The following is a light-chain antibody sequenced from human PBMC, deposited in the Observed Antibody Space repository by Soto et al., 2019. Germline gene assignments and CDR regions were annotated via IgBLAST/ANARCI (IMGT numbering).Light chain of an antibody. CDR1: QSISYY. V-gene: IGKV1-39*01. Sequence: DIQMTQSPSSLSASVGDRVTITCQASQSISYYLNWYQQKPGRAPRXLIYTTSSLQSGVPSKFSGSASGTDFTLTISSLQPEDVATYYCQQLNSYPITLGQGTRLEI. CDR3: QQLNSYPIT. CDR2: TTS. J-gene: IGKJ5*01.